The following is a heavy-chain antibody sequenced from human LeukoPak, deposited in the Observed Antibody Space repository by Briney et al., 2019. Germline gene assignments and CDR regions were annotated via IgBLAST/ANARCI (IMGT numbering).Heavy chain of an antibody. Sequence: SGGSLRLSCAASGFTFSNYWMHWVRQAPGKGLVWVSRINSDGRSTNYADSVKGRFTISRDNAKNMLFLQMNSLRAEDAAVYYCARDLSSSGWSFDYWGQGTLVTVSS. CDR3: ARDLSSSGWSFDY. CDR2: INSDGRST. J-gene: IGHJ4*02. V-gene: IGHV3-74*01. D-gene: IGHD6-19*01. CDR1: GFTFSNYW.